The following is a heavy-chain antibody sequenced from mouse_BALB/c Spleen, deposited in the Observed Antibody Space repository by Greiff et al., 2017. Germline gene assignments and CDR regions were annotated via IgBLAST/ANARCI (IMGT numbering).Heavy chain of an antibody. D-gene: IGHD1-1*01. CDR1: GYTFTDYW. CDR3: ARERATVVAKDWYFDV. CDR2: IDTSDSYT. V-gene: IGHV1-69*01. J-gene: IGHJ1*01. Sequence: QVQLQQPGAELVMPGASVKMSCKASGYTFTDYWMHWVKQRPGQGLEWIGAIDTSDSYTSYNQKFKGKATLTVDESSSTAYMQLSSLTSEDSAVYYCARERATVVAKDWYFDVWGAGTTVTVSS.